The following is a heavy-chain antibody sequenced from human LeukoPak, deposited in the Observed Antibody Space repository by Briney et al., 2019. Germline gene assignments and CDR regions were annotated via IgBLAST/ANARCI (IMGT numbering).Heavy chain of an antibody. CDR2: IYYSGST. CDR3: ARANYGGNSGAFDY. J-gene: IGHJ4*02. Sequence: SETLSLTCTVSGGSISNKYWSWIRQPPGKGLEWIGYIYYSGSTNYNPSLKSRVTIDTSKNQFSLKLSSVTAADTAVYYCARANYGGNSGAFDYWGQGTLVTVSS. CDR1: GGSISNKY. V-gene: IGHV4-59*01. D-gene: IGHD4-23*01.